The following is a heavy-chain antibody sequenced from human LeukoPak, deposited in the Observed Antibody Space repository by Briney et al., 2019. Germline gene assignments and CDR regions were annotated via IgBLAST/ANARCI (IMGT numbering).Heavy chain of an antibody. CDR1: GFTFSDYD. Sequence: GGSLRLSCAASGFTFSDYDMNWIRQAPGTGLEWVSYITGSSSSKYYADSVKGRFTISRDNAKNSLYLQMNSLRAEDTAVYYCARPTTIGCYPHWGQGTMVTVSS. D-gene: IGHD2-2*01. CDR2: ITGSSSSK. V-gene: IGHV3-48*01. J-gene: IGHJ3*01. CDR3: ARPTTIGCYPH.